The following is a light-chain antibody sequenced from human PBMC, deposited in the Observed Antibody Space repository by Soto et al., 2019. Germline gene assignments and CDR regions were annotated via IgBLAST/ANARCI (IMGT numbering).Light chain of an antibody. Sequence: QLVLTQSPSASASLGASVKLTCTLSSGHSSYAIAWHQQQPEKGPRFLMKLNSDGSHSKGDGISDRFSGSSTGAERYLTISSLQYEDEADYYRQTWGALSVIFGGGTNLTVL. CDR3: QTWGALSVI. CDR2: LNSDGSH. J-gene: IGLJ2*01. CDR1: SGHSSYA. V-gene: IGLV4-69*01.